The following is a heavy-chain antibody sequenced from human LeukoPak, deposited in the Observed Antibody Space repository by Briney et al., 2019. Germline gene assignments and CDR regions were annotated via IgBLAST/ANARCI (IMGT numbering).Heavy chain of an antibody. Sequence: GGSLRLSCAASGFTFSSYGMHWVRQAPGKGLEWVAVIWYDGSNKYYADSVKGRFTISRDNSKNTLYLQMNSLRAEDTAVYYCARDVPVRYFDWLPQYYFDYWGQGTLVTVSS. CDR3: ARDVPVRYFDWLPQYYFDY. D-gene: IGHD3-9*01. J-gene: IGHJ4*02. V-gene: IGHV3-33*01. CDR2: IWYDGSNK. CDR1: GFTFSSYG.